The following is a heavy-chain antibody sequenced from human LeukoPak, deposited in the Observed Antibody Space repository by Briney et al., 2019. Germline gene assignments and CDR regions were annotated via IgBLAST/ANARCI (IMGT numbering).Heavy chain of an antibody. CDR1: GFTFSSYS. D-gene: IGHD1-26*01. V-gene: IGHV3-48*01. J-gene: IGHJ5*02. CDR3: ARDLWELPYP. CDR2: ISSSSSTI. Sequence: PGGSLRLSCAASGFTFSSYSMNWVRQAPGKGLEWVSYISSSSSTIYNAASVNGQYTISRDNTNNSLYVKRNSLRAEDTAVYYCARDLWELPYPWGQGTLVTVSS.